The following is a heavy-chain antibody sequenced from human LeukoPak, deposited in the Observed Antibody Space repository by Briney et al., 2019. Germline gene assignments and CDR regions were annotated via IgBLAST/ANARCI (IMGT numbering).Heavy chain of an antibody. CDR2: INPSGGST. V-gene: IGHV1-46*01. J-gene: IGHJ4*02. Sequence: GASVKVSCKASGYTFTSYYMHWVRQAPGQGLEWMGIINPSGGSTNYAQKFQGRGTITADESTSTAYMELSSLRSEDTAVYYCARAQTANYYGSGSYYTFDYWGQGTLVTVSS. CDR3: ARAQTANYYGSGSYYTFDY. CDR1: GYTFTSYY. D-gene: IGHD3-10*01.